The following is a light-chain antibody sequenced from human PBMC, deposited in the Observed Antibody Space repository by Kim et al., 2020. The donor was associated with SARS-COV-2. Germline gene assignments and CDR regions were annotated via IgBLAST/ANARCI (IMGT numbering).Light chain of an antibody. Sequence: QSALTQPASVSGSPGQSIIISCTGTSSDVGGYNYVSWYQQHPGKAPKLIIYDVGNRPSGVSNRFSGSKSGNTASLTISGLQAEDEADYYCSSYTSNRTPGYVFGTGTKVTVL. J-gene: IGLJ1*01. V-gene: IGLV2-14*03. CDR1: SSDVGGYNY. CDR2: DVG. CDR3: SSYTSNRTPGYV.